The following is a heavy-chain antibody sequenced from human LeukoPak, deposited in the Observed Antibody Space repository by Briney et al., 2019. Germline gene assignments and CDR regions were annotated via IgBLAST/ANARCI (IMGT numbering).Heavy chain of an antibody. CDR1: GGSNSTSNW. V-gene: IGHV4-4*02. J-gene: IGHJ4*02. CDR3: ASLQYSLTGYYS. D-gene: IGHD3-9*01. CDR2: IYHNGRT. Sequence: PSVTLSLTCAVSGGSNSTSNWWGWVRQPPGEGLEWIGEIYHNGRTNYNPSFKSRATISVDKSNNQFSLKLSSGTAADTAVYYCASLQYSLTGYYSWGLGSPVTVSS.